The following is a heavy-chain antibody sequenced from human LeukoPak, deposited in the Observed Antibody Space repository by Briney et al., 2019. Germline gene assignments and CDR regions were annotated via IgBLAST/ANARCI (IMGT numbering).Heavy chain of an antibody. CDR3: SRGGVYHGFDI. CDR2: INSDGSDI. J-gene: IGHJ3*02. Sequence: GGSLRLSCAASGFTFSNYWMHWVRQAPGKGLVWVSRINSDGSDIIYADSVKGRFTFSRDNAKNTMYLQMNSLRAEDTAVYYCSRGGVYHGFDIWGQGTMVTVSS. V-gene: IGHV3-74*01. D-gene: IGHD5/OR15-5a*01. CDR1: GFTFSNYW.